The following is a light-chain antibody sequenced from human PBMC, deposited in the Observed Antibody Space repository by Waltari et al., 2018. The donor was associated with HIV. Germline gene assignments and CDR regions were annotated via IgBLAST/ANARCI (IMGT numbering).Light chain of an antibody. CDR2: AAS. J-gene: IGKJ4*01. Sequence: DIQMTQSPSSLSASVGDRVTITCRASQDIANYLAWFQQKPGEAPKSLISAASSLQSGVPSKCSGRGSGTDFTLTISSLQPEDSASYFCQQYHSYPLTFGGGTKVEIK. CDR3: QQYHSYPLT. CDR1: QDIANY. V-gene: IGKV1-16*02.